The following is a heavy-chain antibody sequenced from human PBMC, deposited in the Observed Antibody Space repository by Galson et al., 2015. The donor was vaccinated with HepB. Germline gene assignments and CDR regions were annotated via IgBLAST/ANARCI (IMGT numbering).Heavy chain of an antibody. Sequence: LSLTCTVSGGSISSGDYYWSWIRQHPGKGLEWIGYIYYSGSTYYNPSLKSRVTISADTSKNQFSLKLSSVAAADTAVYYCASTPEPLQSIAAPFYFDYWGRGTLVTVSS. CDR2: IYYSGST. J-gene: IGHJ4*02. CDR3: ASTPEPLQSIAAPFYFDY. V-gene: IGHV4-31*03. D-gene: IGHD6-6*01. CDR1: GGSISSGDYY.